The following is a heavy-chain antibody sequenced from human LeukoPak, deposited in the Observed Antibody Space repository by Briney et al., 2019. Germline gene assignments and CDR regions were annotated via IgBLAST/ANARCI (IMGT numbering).Heavy chain of an antibody. CDR2: ISSSSSTI. V-gene: IGHV3-48*01. Sequence: GGSLRLSCAASGFTFSSYSMNRVRQAPGKGLEWVSYISSSSSTIYYADSVKGRFTISRDNAKNSLYLQMNSLRAEDTAVYYCARARARYYYDSSGDRLDIWGQGTMVTVSS. D-gene: IGHD3-22*01. CDR1: GFTFSSYS. J-gene: IGHJ3*02. CDR3: ARARARYYYDSSGDRLDI.